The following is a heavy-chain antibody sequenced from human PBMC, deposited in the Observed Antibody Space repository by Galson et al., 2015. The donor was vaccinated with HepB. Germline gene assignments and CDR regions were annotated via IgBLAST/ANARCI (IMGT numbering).Heavy chain of an antibody. V-gene: IGHV4-30-2*01. CDR2: IYHSGST. D-gene: IGHD4-11*01. CDR1: GGSISSGGYS. J-gene: IGHJ6*03. Sequence: TLSLTCAVSGGSISSGGYSWSWIRQPPGKGLEWIGYIYHSGSTYYNPSLKSRVTISVDRSKNQFSLKLSSVTAADTAVYYCARDRNDYSNPKDYYYYMDVWGKGTTVTVSS. CDR3: ARDRNDYSNPKDYYYYMDV.